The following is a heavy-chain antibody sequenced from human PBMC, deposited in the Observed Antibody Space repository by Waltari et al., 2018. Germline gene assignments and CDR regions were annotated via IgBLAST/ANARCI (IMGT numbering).Heavy chain of an antibody. V-gene: IGHV3-23*01. CDR1: GFTFSDTA. CDR3: AKDWRRSLEYLDWLLFALDD. CDR2: ITGSGDST. J-gene: IGHJ4*02. Sequence: EVQLLESGGGLVQPGGSMRLSCAASGFTFSDTAMSWFRRAPGKGLEWVSAITGSGDSTYYAESVKGRFIVSRDDSKNTLYLQMNSLTAEDTAVYYCAKDWRRSLEYLDWLLFALDDWGQGTLVTVSS. D-gene: IGHD3-3*02.